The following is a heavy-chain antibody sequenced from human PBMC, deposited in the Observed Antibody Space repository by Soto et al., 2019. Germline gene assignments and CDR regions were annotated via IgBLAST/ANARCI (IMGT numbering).Heavy chain of an antibody. CDR1: GGSISSGGYY. V-gene: IGHV4-31*03. CDR3: AGSIKGKYYFSY. D-gene: IGHD3-10*01. Sequence: LSLTCTVSGGSISSGGYYWSWIRQHPGKGLEWIGYIYYSGSTYYNPSLKSRVTISVDTSKNQFSLKLSSVTAADTAVYYCAGSIKGKYYFSYRAQRTPVIVSS. J-gene: IGHJ4*02. CDR2: IYYSGST.